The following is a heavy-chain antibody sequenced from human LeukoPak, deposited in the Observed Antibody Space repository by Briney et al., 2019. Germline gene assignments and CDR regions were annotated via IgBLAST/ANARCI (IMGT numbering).Heavy chain of an antibody. CDR1: GFTFSGYA. Sequence: PGGSLRLSCAASGFTFSGYAMHWVRQAPGKGLERVAVISNAGSNKYYAAPVKGRFTISRDNSKNTLYLQMTSLRAEDTAVYYCARDTGTDYFDYWGQGTVVTVSS. CDR2: ISNAGSNK. CDR3: ARDTGTDYFDY. V-gene: IGHV3-30-3*01. D-gene: IGHD2-8*02. J-gene: IGHJ4*02.